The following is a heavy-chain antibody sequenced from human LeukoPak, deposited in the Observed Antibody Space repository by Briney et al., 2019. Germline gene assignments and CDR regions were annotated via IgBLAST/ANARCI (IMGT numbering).Heavy chain of an antibody. V-gene: IGHV3-23*01. CDR3: AKHPGHDFWSGYYFFDY. CDR1: GFTFSSYA. Sequence: PGGSLRLSCAASGFTFSSYAMSWVRQAPGKGLEWVSAISGSGGSTYYADSVKGRFTISRDNSKNTLYLQMNSLRAEDTAVYYCAKHPGHDFWSGYYFFDYWGQGTLVTVSS. D-gene: IGHD3-3*01. J-gene: IGHJ4*02. CDR2: ISGSGGST.